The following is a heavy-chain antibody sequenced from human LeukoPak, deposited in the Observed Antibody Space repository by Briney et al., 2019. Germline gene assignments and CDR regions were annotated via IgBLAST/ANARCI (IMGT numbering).Heavy chain of an antibody. D-gene: IGHD1-1*01. J-gene: IGHJ4*02. V-gene: IGHV4-39*01. CDR1: GGSFSSSSYY. Sequence: PSETLSLTCTVSGGSFSSSSYYWGWIRQPPGKGLEWIGSIYYSGSTYYNPSLKSRVTISVDTSKNQFSLKLSSVTGADRAVYYCARQAQYNWILAHFDYWGQGTLVTVSS. CDR3: ARQAQYNWILAHFDY. CDR2: IYYSGST.